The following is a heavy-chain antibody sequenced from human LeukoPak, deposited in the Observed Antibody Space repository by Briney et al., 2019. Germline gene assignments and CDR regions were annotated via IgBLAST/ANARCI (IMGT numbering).Heavy chain of an antibody. J-gene: IGHJ4*02. CDR3: AKLTTSSGSYGYSNFDY. D-gene: IGHD3-10*01. V-gene: IGHV3-23*01. Sequence: GGSLRLSCAASGFTFSSYAMSWVRQAPGKGLEWVSGISGSGGSTYYADSVKGRFTISRDNSKNTLYLQMNSLRAEDTGVYYCAKLTTSSGSYGYSNFDYWGQGTPVTVSS. CDR1: GFTFSSYA. CDR2: ISGSGGST.